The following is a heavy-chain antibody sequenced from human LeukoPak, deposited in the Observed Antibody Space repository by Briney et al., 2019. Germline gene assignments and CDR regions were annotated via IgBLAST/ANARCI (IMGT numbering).Heavy chain of an antibody. CDR3: TRYSSGWY. CDR2: IRSKTDGGTA. Sequence: PGGSLRLSCAASGFTFTNAWMSLVRQAPGKGLEWVGRIRSKTDGGTADYAAPVKGRFTISRDDSKNTLYLQMNSLKAEDTAVYYCTRYSSGWYWGQGTLVTVS. J-gene: IGHJ4*02. D-gene: IGHD6-19*01. CDR1: GFTFTNAW. V-gene: IGHV3-15*01.